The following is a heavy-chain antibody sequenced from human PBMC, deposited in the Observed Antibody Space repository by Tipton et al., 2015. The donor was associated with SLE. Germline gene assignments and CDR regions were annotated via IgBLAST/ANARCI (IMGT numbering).Heavy chain of an antibody. J-gene: IGHJ4*02. CDR2: IDHSGST. CDR3: ARLEVEGGNYDPWTEGDY. D-gene: IGHD3-9*01. CDR1: GGSLNSGSFIAYY. V-gene: IGHV4-34*01. Sequence: TLSLTCAVYGGSLNSGSFIAYYWSWIRQPPGKGLEWVGDIDHSGSTNYKPSLKSRLTISVDTSKNQFSLKLNSVTAADTAVYYCARLEVEGGNYDPWTEGDYWGQGTLVTVSS.